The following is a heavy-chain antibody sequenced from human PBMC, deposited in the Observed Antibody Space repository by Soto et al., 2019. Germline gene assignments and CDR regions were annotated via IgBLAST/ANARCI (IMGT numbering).Heavy chain of an antibody. CDR2: IWYDESNK. Sequence: QVQLVESGGGVVRPGRSLRLSCAASGFAFNRFGVQWVRQAPGKGLEWVAVIWYDESNKFYADSVKGRFSISRDNSKNTLYLQMNSLRAEDTSVYYCVRDDGVAAAGPYYYYAMDVWGQGTTVIVSS. V-gene: IGHV3-33*01. D-gene: IGHD6-13*01. CDR1: GFAFNRFG. CDR3: VRDDGVAAAGPYYYYAMDV. J-gene: IGHJ6*02.